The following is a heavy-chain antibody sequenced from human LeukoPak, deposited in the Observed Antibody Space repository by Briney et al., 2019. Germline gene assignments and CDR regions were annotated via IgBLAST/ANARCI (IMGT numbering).Heavy chain of an antibody. Sequence: IPSQTLSLTCTVSGGSISSGGYSWSWIRQHPGKGLEWIGYIYYSGSTYYNPSLKSRVTISVDTSKNQFSLKLSSVTAADTAVYYCARGSGYDFWSGYYTDYWGQGTLVTVSS. CDR3: ARGSGYDFWSGYYTDY. CDR1: GGSISSGGYS. J-gene: IGHJ4*02. CDR2: IYYSGST. D-gene: IGHD3-3*01. V-gene: IGHV4-31*03.